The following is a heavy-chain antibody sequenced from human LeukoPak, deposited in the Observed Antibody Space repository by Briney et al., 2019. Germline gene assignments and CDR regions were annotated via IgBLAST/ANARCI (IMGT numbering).Heavy chain of an antibody. Sequence: GGSLRLSCAVSGFAFSNYNMNWVRQAPGKGLEWVASISSSSGHIHYADSVKGRFTISRDNARNSLYLQMNSLRAEDTAVYYCARDAIIAVAGSYYYYYMDVWGKGTTVTVSS. CDR2: ISSSSGHI. CDR1: GFAFSNYN. V-gene: IGHV3-21*01. D-gene: IGHD6-19*01. CDR3: ARDAIIAVAGSYYYYYMDV. J-gene: IGHJ6*03.